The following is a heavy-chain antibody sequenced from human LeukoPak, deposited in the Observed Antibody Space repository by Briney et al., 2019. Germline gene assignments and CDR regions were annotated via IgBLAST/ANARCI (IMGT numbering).Heavy chain of an antibody. Sequence: ASVKVSCKASGYTFTSYYMHWMRQAPGQGLEWMGMIIHTGGSTSYAHKFQGRVTMTRDTSTNTVYMELSSLRSEDTAVYYCARAYSGWSSDYWGQGTLVTVSS. CDR3: ARAYSGWSSDY. V-gene: IGHV1-46*01. CDR2: IIHTGGST. J-gene: IGHJ4*02. D-gene: IGHD6-19*01. CDR1: GYTFTSYY.